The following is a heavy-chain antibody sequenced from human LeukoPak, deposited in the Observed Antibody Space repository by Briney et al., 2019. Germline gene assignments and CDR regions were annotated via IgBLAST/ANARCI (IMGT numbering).Heavy chain of an antibody. J-gene: IGHJ4*02. D-gene: IGHD3-10*01. Sequence: GGSLRLSCAASGFTFSGSAMHWVRQASGKGLEWVGRIRSKANSYATAYAASVKGRFTISRDNSKNTLYLQMNSLRAEDTAVYYCAKNLVRGVGGIDYWGQGTLVTVSS. CDR3: AKNLVRGVGGIDY. CDR2: IRSKANSYAT. CDR1: GFTFSGSA. V-gene: IGHV3-73*01.